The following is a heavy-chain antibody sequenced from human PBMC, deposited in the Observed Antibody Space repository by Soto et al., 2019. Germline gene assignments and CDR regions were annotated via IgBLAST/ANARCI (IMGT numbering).Heavy chain of an antibody. J-gene: IGHJ5*02. CDR1: GLTFSNYV. D-gene: IGHD3-22*01. V-gene: IGHV3-23*01. Sequence: GGSLRLSCTVYGLTFSNYVMSWVRQAPGKGKGLEWVASVTESGGRADYADSVKGRFIISRDNSMNMFYLQMNSLRVEDTAIYYGANWWTTMIGPPTRGPHPWGQRTLVTV. CDR3: ANWWTTMIGPPTRGPHP. CDR2: VTESGGRA.